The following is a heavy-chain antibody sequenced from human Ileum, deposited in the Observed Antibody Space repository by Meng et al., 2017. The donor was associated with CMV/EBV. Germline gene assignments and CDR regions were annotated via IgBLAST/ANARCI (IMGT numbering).Heavy chain of an antibody. J-gene: IGHJ4*02. D-gene: IGHD5-18*01. CDR1: GFSLRSSGLG. CDR3: ALRGDTSLVFDF. CDR2: IYWNDDK. Sequence: FSGFSLRSSGLGVGWIRQPPGKGLEWLALIYWNDDKRFSPSLKNRVTITKDTSKNQVVLTMTNMDPVDTATYYCALRGDTSLVFDFWGQGTLVTVSS. V-gene: IGHV2-5*01.